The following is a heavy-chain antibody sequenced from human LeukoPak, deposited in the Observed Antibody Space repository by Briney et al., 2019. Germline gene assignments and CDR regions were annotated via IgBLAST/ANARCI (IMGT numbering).Heavy chain of an antibody. J-gene: IGHJ5*02. CDR1: GGTFSSYA. CDR3: AIDLTSIAARRDNWFDP. Sequence: ASVKVSCKASGGTFSSYAISWVRQAPGQGLEWMGGIIPIFGTANYAQKFQGRVTITADKSTSTAYMELSSLRSEDTAVYYCAIDLTSIAARRDNWFDPWGQGTLVTVSS. D-gene: IGHD6-6*01. CDR2: IIPIFGTA. V-gene: IGHV1-69*06.